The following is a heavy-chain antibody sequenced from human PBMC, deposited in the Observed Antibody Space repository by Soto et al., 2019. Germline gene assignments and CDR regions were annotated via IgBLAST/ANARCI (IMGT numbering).Heavy chain of an antibody. J-gene: IGHJ4*02. CDR2: ITGSGDST. D-gene: IGHD6-19*01. CDR3: ATDLQFSGWLSAQTFDY. V-gene: IGHV3-23*01. CDR1: GFTFSSHA. Sequence: EVQLLESGGGLVQPGGSLRLSCAVSGFTFSSHAMSWVRQAPGKGLECVSRITGSGDSTYYADSVKGRFTISRDKSKSTLYLQMNSLRAADTAVYYCATDLQFSGWLSAQTFDYWGQGTQVTVSS.